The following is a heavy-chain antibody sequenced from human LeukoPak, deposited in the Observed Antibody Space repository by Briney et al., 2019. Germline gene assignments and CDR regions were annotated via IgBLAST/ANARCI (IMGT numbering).Heavy chain of an antibody. CDR3: AKSSYYDSSGYYREYYFDY. V-gene: IGHV3-23*01. CDR2: ISGSGGST. D-gene: IGHD3-22*01. J-gene: IGHJ4*02. CDR1: GFIFTNYF. Sequence: PGGSLRLSCAASGFIFTNYFMSWVRQAPGKGLEWVSAISGSGGSTYYADSVKGRFTISRDNSKNTLYLQMNSLRAEDTAVYYCAKSSYYDSSGYYREYYFDYWGQGTLVTVSS.